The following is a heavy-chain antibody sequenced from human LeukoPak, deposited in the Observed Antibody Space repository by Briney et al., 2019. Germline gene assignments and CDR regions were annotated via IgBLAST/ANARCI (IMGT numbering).Heavy chain of an antibody. V-gene: IGHV3-48*01. CDR1: GFSFSSYS. J-gene: IGHJ5*02. Sequence: GGSLRLSCAASGFSFSSYSMNWVRQAPGRGLEWVSYITSSSSTIYYADSVKGRFTISRDNAKNSLYLQMNSLRAEDTAVYYCTRDPRNKGFDPWGQGTLVTVSS. CDR3: TRDPRNKGFDP. CDR2: ITSSSSTI. D-gene: IGHD1/OR15-1a*01.